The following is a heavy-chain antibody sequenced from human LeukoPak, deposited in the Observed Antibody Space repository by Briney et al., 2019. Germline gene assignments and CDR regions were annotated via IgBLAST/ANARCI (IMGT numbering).Heavy chain of an antibody. CDR2: ISGSGTNT. CDR3: ARTCGDCYGTLES. Sequence: GGSLRLSCAASEFTFSNYAMTWVRQTPGKGLEWVSAISGSGTNTYYADSAKGRFSISRDNSKNTLYLQMNSLRAEDTALYYCARTCGDCYGTLESWGQGTLVTVSS. J-gene: IGHJ4*02. CDR1: EFTFSNYA. V-gene: IGHV3-23*01. D-gene: IGHD2-21*02.